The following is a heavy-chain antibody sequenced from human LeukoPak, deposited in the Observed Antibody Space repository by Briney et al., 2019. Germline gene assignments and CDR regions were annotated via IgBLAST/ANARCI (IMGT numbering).Heavy chain of an antibody. Sequence: SAKVSCKASGGTFRSYAISWVRQAPGQGLEWMGGIIPIFGTANYAQKFQGRVTITADESTSTAYMELSSLRSEDTAVYYCARAPRGGYDSFDYWGQGTLVTVSS. V-gene: IGHV1-69*13. CDR3: ARAPRGGYDSFDY. CDR1: GGTFRSYA. CDR2: IIPIFGTA. D-gene: IGHD5-12*01. J-gene: IGHJ4*02.